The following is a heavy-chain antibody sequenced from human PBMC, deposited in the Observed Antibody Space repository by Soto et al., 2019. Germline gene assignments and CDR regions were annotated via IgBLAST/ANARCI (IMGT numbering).Heavy chain of an antibody. D-gene: IGHD6-19*01. V-gene: IGHV1-3*01. CDR3: ARTAGPTPFDP. CDR1: GNTVPNYA. CDR2: INAGNGNT. J-gene: IGHJ5*02. Sequence: ASVKVSCKASGNTVPNYAIHWVRQAPGQRLEWMGWINAGNGNTKYSQKFQGRVTITRDTSASTVYMELNSLTSEDTAVYYCARTAGPTPFDPWGQGTPVTVS.